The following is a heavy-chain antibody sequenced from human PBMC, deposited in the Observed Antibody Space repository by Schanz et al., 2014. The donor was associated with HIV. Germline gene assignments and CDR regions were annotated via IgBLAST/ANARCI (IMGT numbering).Heavy chain of an antibody. CDR1: GYTFTDYY. CDR3: ARDSPVAAGTLDY. V-gene: IGHV1-69*01. D-gene: IGHD6-13*01. CDR2: IIPLFGTS. J-gene: IGHJ4*02. Sequence: QVRLVQSGAEVKKPGASVKVSCKASGYTFTDYYMHWVRQAPGQGPEWMGWIIPLFGTSNYAQKFQGRATITADESTSTAYMELSSLRSEDTAVYYCARDSPVAAGTLDYWGQGTLVTVSS.